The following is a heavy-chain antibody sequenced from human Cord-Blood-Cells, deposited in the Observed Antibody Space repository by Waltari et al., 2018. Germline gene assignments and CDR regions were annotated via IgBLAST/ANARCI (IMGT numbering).Heavy chain of an antibody. Sequence: QVQLQQWGAGLLKPPETLSLTCAVYGGSFSGYYWSWIRQPPGKGLEWIGEINHSGSTNYNPSLKSRVTISVDTSKNQFSLKLSSVTAADTAVYYRARGGEQLIYWYFDLWGRGTLVTVSS. CDR2: INHSGST. J-gene: IGHJ2*01. CDR1: GGSFSGYY. CDR3: ARGGEQLIYWYFDL. V-gene: IGHV4-34*01. D-gene: IGHD6-6*01.